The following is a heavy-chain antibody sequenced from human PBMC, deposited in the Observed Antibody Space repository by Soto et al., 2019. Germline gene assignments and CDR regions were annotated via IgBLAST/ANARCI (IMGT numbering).Heavy chain of an antibody. D-gene: IGHD3-3*01. CDR1: GGSISSYY. J-gene: IGHJ5*02. Sequence: PSETLSLTCTVSGGSISSYYWSWIRQPPGKGLEWIGYIYYSGSTNYNPSLKSRVTISVDTSKNQFSLKLSSVTAADTAVYYCARVGIFGVVHNWFDPWGQGTLVTVSS. CDR2: IYYSGST. V-gene: IGHV4-59*01. CDR3: ARVGIFGVVHNWFDP.